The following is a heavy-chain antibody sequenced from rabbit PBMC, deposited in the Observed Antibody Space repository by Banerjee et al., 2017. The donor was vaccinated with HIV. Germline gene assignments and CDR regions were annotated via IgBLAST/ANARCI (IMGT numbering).Heavy chain of an antibody. Sequence: QEQLEESGGDLVKPEGSLTLTFTASGFSFSNKYVMCSFRQGSGKGLEWIACINTSSGNPVSATWPKGQFAISKVSSATVTLQLTGLTAADTATYFCARDDAGVVGYDWDLWGQGTLVTV. CDR1: GFSFSNKYV. CDR3: ARDDAGVVGYDWDL. CDR2: INTSSGNP. J-gene: IGHJ3*01. D-gene: IGHD4-2*01. V-gene: IGHV1S45*01.